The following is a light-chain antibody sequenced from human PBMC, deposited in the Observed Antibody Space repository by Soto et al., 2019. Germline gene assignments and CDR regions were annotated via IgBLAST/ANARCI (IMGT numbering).Light chain of an antibody. V-gene: IGKV3-20*01. J-gene: IGKJ3*01. CDR1: QSVSSTY. CDR3: HQHGSSPPGFT. CDR2: GAS. Sequence: EIVLTQSPGTLSLFPGEIATLSCRARQSVSSTYFAWYRQKPGQPPSLLIYGASNRATGVQDRFSVSGSGTYFTLSISILEPEDFAVYSCHQHGSSPPGFTFGLGTIVELK.